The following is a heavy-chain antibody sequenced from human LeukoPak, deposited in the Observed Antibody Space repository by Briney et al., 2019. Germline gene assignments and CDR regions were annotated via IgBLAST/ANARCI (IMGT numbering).Heavy chain of an antibody. D-gene: IGHD2-15*01. V-gene: IGHV4-61*02. Sequence: SETLSLNCTVSGASISSGSYYWSWIRQPAGKGLEWIGRIYSSENTNYNPSLKSRVTISVDTSKNQFSLELNSVTAADTAVYYCARSLITPTNWFDPWGQGTLVTVSS. J-gene: IGHJ5*02. CDR3: ARSLITPTNWFDP. CDR1: GASISSGSYY. CDR2: IYSSENT.